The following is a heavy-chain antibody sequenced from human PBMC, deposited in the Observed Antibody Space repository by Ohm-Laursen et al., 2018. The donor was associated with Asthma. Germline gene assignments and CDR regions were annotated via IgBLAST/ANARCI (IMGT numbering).Heavy chain of an antibody. V-gene: IGHV3-30*03. CDR1: GFTFGDYA. J-gene: IGHJ3*02. CDR3: ARRVIQGVIIYEAFDI. D-gene: IGHD3-10*01. CDR2: ITYDGNKK. Sequence: SSLRLSCSASGFTFGDYAMHWVRQAPGKGLEWLAVITYDGNKKTYADSVKGRITISRDNSQNMLYLQMNSLRPEDTAVYYCARRVIQGVIIYEAFDIWGQGTMVIVSS.